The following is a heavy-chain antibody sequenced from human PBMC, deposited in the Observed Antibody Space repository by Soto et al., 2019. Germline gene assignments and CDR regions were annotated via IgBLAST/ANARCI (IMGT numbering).Heavy chain of an antibody. D-gene: IGHD4-4*01. Sequence: QVQLVQSGAEVKKPGASVKVSCETSGYTFTSYYMHWVRQAPGQGLEWMAFINPSGGSTTSAQKSQGRLTVTRDSFTNTVYMELSSLTSEDTAVYYCARDDYSNYFDYWGQGTLVTVSS. CDR1: GYTFTSYY. V-gene: IGHV1-46*01. CDR3: ARDDYSNYFDY. J-gene: IGHJ4*02. CDR2: INPSGGST.